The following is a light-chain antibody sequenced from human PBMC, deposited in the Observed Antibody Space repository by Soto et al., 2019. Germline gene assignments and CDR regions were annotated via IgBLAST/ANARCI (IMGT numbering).Light chain of an antibody. J-gene: IGKJ4*01. CDR3: QQHYSYPLT. CDR1: QGISSY. V-gene: IGKV1-8*01. Sequence: AIRMTQSPSSLSASTGDRVTITFRASQGISSYVAWYQQKPGKAPKLLIYAASTLQSGVPSRFSGSGSGTDFTLTISCLQSEDFATYSCQQHYSYPLTFGGGTKVDIK. CDR2: AAS.